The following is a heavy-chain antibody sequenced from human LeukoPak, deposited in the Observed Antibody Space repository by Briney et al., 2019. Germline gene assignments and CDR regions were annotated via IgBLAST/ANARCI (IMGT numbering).Heavy chain of an antibody. J-gene: IGHJ5*02. D-gene: IGHD2-2*01. CDR2: IYYSGST. V-gene: IGHV4-59*01. Sequence: SETLSLTCTVSGGSISSYYWSWIRQPPGKGLEWIGYIYYSGSTNYNPSLKSRVTISVDTSKNQFSLKLSSVTAADTAVYYCARLTVPLRFDPWGQGTLVTVSS. CDR1: GGSISSYY. CDR3: ARLTVPLRFDP.